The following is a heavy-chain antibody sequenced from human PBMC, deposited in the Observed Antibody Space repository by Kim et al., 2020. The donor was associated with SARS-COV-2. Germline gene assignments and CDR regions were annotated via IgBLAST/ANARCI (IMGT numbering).Heavy chain of an antibody. D-gene: IGHD3-10*01. Sequence: SETLSLTCAVYGGSFSGYYWSWIRQPPGKGLEWIGEINHSGSTNYNPSLKSRVTISVDTSKNQFSLKLSSVTAADTAVYYCARGSFRPNYGSGSYYYYYYGMDVWGQGTTVTVSS. CDR3: ARGSFRPNYGSGSYYYYYYGMDV. J-gene: IGHJ6*02. CDR1: GGSFSGYY. V-gene: IGHV4-34*01. CDR2: INHSGST.